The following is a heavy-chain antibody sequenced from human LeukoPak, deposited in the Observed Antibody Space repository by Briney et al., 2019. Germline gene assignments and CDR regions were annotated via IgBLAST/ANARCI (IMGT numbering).Heavy chain of an antibody. CDR2: IYPGDSDI. CDR1: GYSFTTYW. CDR3: ARARYCSGGSCYAAY. Sequence: GESLKISCKSSGYSFTTYWIGWVRQMPGKGLEWMGIIYPGDSDIRYSPSFQGQVTISADKSISTAYLQWSSLKASDTAMYYCARARYCSGGSCYAAYWGQGTLVTVSS. J-gene: IGHJ4*02. V-gene: IGHV5-51*01. D-gene: IGHD2-15*01.